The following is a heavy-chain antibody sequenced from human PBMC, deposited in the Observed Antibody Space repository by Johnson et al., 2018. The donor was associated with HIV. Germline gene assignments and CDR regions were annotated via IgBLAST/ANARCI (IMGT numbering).Heavy chain of an antibody. Sequence: VQLVESGGGLVQPGGSLRLSCATSGFTFSSYWMSWVRQAPGKGLDWVANIKQDGGEKYYVDSVKGRFTISRDNAKNSLYLQMNSLRAEDTAVYYCARGPSQFYWPDVAFDIWGQGTTVTVSS. V-gene: IGHV3-7*05. CDR2: IKQDGGEK. J-gene: IGHJ3*02. D-gene: IGHD2-8*02. CDR1: GFTFSSYW. CDR3: ARGPSQFYWPDVAFDI.